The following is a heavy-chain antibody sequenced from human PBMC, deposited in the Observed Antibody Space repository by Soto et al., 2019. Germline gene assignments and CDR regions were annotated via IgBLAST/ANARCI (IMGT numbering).Heavy chain of an antibody. CDR1: GFNFSSHG. CDR2: ISYDGSSGST. V-gene: IGHV3-30*18. J-gene: IGHJ4*02. CDR3: VKGAWLDY. Sequence: GGSLRLSCAASGFNFSSHGLHWVRQAPGKGLEWVAVISYDGSSGSTYYADSVKGRFTISKDNSKNTLYLQMNSLGAEDTAVYFCVKGAWLDYWGQGNMVTVPQ.